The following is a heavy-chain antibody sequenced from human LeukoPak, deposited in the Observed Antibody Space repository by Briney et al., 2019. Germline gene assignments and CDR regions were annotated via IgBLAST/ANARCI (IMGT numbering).Heavy chain of an antibody. CDR2: IYTSGST. D-gene: IGHD6-13*01. CDR3: ARESIAAAGTGWFDP. CDR1: GGSISSGSYY. Sequence: SQTLSLTCTVSGGSISSGSYYWSWIRQPAGKGLEWIGRIYTSGSTNYNPSLKSRVTISVDTSKNQFSLKLSSVTAADTAVYYCARESIAAAGTGWFDPWGQGTLVTVSS. V-gene: IGHV4-61*02. J-gene: IGHJ5*02.